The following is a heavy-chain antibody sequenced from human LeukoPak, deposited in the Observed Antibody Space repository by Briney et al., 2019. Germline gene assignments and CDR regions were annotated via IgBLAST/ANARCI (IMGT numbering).Heavy chain of an antibody. CDR3: ARDPDGGYRFDY. CDR2: IYSGGTT. V-gene: IGHV3-53*01. D-gene: IGHD5-12*01. CDR1: RFTVSSNY. Sequence: PGGSLRLSCAASRFTVSSNYMSWVRQAPGKGLEWVSVIYSGGTTYYADSVKGRFTISRDNSKNTLYLQMNSLRAEDTAVYYCARDPDGGYRFDYWGQGTLVTVSS. J-gene: IGHJ4*02.